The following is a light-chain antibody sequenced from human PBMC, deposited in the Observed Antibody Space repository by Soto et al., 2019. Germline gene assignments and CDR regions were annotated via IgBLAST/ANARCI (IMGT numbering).Light chain of an antibody. CDR1: QSVDSN. CDR2: GAS. V-gene: IGKV3-15*01. CDR3: QQYNNWWT. Sequence: ILITQYPATLSVSPGDRATPSWRASQSVDSNLAWYQQKPGQAPRILIYGASTRATGISARFIGSGSGTEFTLTISSMQSEEFGVYYCQQYNNWWTFGQGTKLDI. J-gene: IGKJ1*01.